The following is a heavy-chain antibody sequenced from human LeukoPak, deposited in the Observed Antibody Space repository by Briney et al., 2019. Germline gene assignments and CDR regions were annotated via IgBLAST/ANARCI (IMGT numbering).Heavy chain of an antibody. J-gene: IGHJ4*02. V-gene: IGHV4-39*02. CDR3: ARNSSSGWFDF. CDR2: IYNSVST. CDR1: DDSISTPFYY. D-gene: IGHD6-19*01. Sequence: SETLSLTCTVSDDSISTPFYYWGWMRQPPGKGLEWIGSIYNSVSTFYNPSLKSRVTISIDTSRNHFSLRLTSVNVADTAVYYCARNSSSGWFDFWGQGILVTVSS.